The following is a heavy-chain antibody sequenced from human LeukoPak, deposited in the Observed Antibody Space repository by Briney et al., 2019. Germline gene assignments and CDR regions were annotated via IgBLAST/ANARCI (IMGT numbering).Heavy chain of an antibody. CDR3: AREYTGIAVAGGYYYYMDV. V-gene: IGHV4-59*12. CDR1: GGSISSYY. Sequence: SETLSLTCTVSGGSISSYYWSWIRQPPGKGLEWIGYIYYSGSTNYNPSLKSRVTISVDTSKNQFSLKLSSVTAADTAVYYCAREYTGIAVAGGYYYYMDVWGKGTTVTISS. J-gene: IGHJ6*03. CDR2: IYYSGST. D-gene: IGHD6-19*01.